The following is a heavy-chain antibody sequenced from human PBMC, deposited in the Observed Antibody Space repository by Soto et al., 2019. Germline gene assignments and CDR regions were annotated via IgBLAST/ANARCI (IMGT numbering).Heavy chain of an antibody. CDR3: ARGDILIGSRNWFDP. J-gene: IGHJ5*02. CDR1: GGSFINHY. Sequence: QVQLQQWGAGLLKPSETLSLTCAVYGGSFINHYWSWIRQPPGKGLEWIGEINHIGITNYNPSLKNRVTFSVDTFKKQFSLKLSSVAAADTAVYYCARGDILIGSRNWFDPWGQGTLVTVSS. V-gene: IGHV4-34*01. CDR2: INHIGIT. D-gene: IGHD3-9*01.